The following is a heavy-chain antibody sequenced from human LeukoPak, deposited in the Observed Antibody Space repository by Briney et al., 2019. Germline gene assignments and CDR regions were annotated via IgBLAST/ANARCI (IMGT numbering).Heavy chain of an antibody. CDR2: ISGNSKTI. CDR1: GFTFTTYS. CDR3: ASHSIGYCSGGSCYSF. V-gene: IGHV3-48*04. J-gene: IGHJ4*02. Sequence: GGSLRLSCAASGFTFTTYSINWVRQAPGKGLEWISYISGNSKTIYYADSVKGRFTISRDNAKNSLYLQMNSLRAEDTAVYYCASHSIGYCSGGSCYSFWGQGTLVTVSS. D-gene: IGHD2-15*01.